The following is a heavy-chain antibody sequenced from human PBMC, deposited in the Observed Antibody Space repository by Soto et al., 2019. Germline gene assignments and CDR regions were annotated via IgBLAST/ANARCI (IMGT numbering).Heavy chain of an antibody. CDR2: VNHSGEA. D-gene: IGHD3-10*01. Sequence: SETLSLTCGAYGGSFRNYYWIWVRQPPGKGLEWIGEVNHSGEATYNLSLQSRVSISLDTSNNHFSLKMTSVTAADTAIYFGARAERFPRSWFDPWGQGTQVTVSS. V-gene: IGHV4-34*01. CDR1: GGSFRNYY. J-gene: IGHJ5*02. CDR3: ARAERFPRSWFDP.